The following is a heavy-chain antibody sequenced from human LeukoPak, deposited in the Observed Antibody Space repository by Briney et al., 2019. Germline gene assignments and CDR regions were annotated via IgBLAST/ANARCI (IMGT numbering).Heavy chain of an antibody. CDR3: AKEHYDYVWGSYRFGSFDY. Sequence: GGSLRLSCAASGFAFTSYAMSWVRQAPGKGLEWVSAISGSGGSTYYADSVKGRFTISRDNSKNTLYLQMNSLRAEDTAVYYCAKEHYDYVWGSYRFGSFDYWGQGTLVTVSS. D-gene: IGHD3-16*02. CDR1: GFAFTSYA. V-gene: IGHV3-23*01. J-gene: IGHJ4*02. CDR2: ISGSGGST.